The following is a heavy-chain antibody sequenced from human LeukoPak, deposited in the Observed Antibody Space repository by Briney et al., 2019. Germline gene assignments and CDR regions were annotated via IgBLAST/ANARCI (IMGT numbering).Heavy chain of an antibody. CDR2: INPNSGGT. Sequence: ASVKVTCKASGYTFTGYYMHWVRQAPGQGLEWMGWINPNSGGTNYAQKFQGRVTMTRDTSISTAYMELSRLRSDDTAVYYCARDQEYCGGDCYVDYWGQGTLVTVSS. J-gene: IGHJ4*02. D-gene: IGHD2-21*02. V-gene: IGHV1-2*02. CDR3: ARDQEYCGGDCYVDY. CDR1: GYTFTGYY.